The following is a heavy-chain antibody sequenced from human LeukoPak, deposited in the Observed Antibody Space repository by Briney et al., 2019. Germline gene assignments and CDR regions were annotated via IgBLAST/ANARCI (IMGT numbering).Heavy chain of an antibody. CDR3: ARLKATVSIHAYFDS. CDR2: IDHSGST. D-gene: IGHD4-17*01. Sequence: SETLSLPCTVSGGSFSSYYWTWIRQPPGKGLEWIGYIDHSGSTNYNPSLKSRVSISSDTSKNQFSLELSSVTAADTAVYYCARLKATVSIHAYFDSWGQGTLVTVSS. V-gene: IGHV4-59*01. CDR1: GGSFSSYY. J-gene: IGHJ4*02.